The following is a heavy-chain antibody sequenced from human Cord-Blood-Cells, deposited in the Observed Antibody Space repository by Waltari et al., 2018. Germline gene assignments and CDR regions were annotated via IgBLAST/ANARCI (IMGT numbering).Heavy chain of an antibody. J-gene: IGHJ6*02. V-gene: IGHV4-30-4*08. CDR3: ARDPRQFSSSWYYYYYGMDV. CDR2: IYYSGST. Sequence: QVQLQESGPGLVKPSQTLSLTCTVSGGSISSGDYYWSWIRKPPGKGLEWIGYIYYSGSTYYNPSLKSRVTISVDTSKNQFSLKLSSVTAADTAVYYCARDPRQFSSSWYYYYYGMDVWGQGTTVTVSS. CDR1: GGSISSGDYY. D-gene: IGHD6-13*01.